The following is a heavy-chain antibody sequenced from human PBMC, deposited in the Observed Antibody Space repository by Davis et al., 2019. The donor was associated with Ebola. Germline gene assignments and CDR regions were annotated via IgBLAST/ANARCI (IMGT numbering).Heavy chain of an antibody. CDR2: IIPVVDTK. V-gene: IGHV1-69*04. Sequence: SVKVSCKPSLSTFPHYAINWVRQAPGQGLEWMGRIIPVVDTKDYAQKFQGRVTLTADKATNTAYMELSGLRFDDTAVYYCARGKWFDPWGQGTLVSV. CDR1: LSTFPHYA. J-gene: IGHJ5*02. CDR3: ARGKWFDP.